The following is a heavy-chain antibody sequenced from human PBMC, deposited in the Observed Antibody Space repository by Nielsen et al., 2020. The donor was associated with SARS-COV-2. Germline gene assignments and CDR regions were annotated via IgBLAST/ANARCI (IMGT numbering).Heavy chain of an antibody. CDR2: ISWNSGSI. J-gene: IGHJ4*02. D-gene: IGHD3-16*01. V-gene: IGHV3-9*01. Sequence: SLKISCAASGFTFDDYAMHWVRQAPGKGLEWVSGISWNSGSIGYADSVKGRFTISRDNAKNSLYLQMNSLRAEDTALYYCAKGIWRLMITPLDYWGQGTLVTVSS. CDR1: GFTFDDYA. CDR3: AKGIWRLMITPLDY.